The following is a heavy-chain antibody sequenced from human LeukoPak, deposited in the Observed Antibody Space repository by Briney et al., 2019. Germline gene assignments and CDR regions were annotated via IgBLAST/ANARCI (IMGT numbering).Heavy chain of an antibody. Sequence: GGSLRLSCAASGFTFSSYWMSWVRQAPGKGLEWVANIKQDGSEKYYVDSVKGRFTISRDNAKNSLYLQMNSLRAEDTAVYYCARDSHGSGVYYYYGMDVWGQGTTVTVSS. D-gene: IGHD3-10*01. V-gene: IGHV3-7*01. J-gene: IGHJ6*02. CDR1: GFTFSSYW. CDR3: ARDSHGSGVYYYYGMDV. CDR2: IKQDGSEK.